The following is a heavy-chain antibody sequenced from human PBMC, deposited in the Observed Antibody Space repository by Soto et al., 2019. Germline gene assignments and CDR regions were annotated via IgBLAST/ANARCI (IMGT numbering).Heavy chain of an antibody. J-gene: IGHJ3*02. CDR1: GYTFTSYD. Sequence: QVQLVQSGAEVKKPGASVNVSCKASGYTFTSYDINWVRQATGQGLEWMGWMNPNSGNTGYAQKFQGRVTMTRNTSISTAYMELSSLRSEDTAVYYCARGREGYCSSTSCDDAFDIWGQGTMVTVSS. D-gene: IGHD2-2*01. CDR2: MNPNSGNT. CDR3: ARGREGYCSSTSCDDAFDI. V-gene: IGHV1-8*01.